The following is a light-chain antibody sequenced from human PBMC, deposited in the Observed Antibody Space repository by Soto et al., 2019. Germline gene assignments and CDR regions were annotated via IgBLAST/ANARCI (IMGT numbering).Light chain of an antibody. J-gene: IGLJ1*01. Sequence: QSALTQPASVFGSPGQSITFSCTGTSSDVGGYNFVSWYQQHPGKAPKLMIYEVSSRPSGVSNRFSGSKSGNTASLTISGLQPEDEADYYCNSYTSNNTYVFGTGTKLTVL. CDR1: SSDVGGYNF. CDR2: EVS. V-gene: IGLV2-14*03. CDR3: NSYTSNNTYV.